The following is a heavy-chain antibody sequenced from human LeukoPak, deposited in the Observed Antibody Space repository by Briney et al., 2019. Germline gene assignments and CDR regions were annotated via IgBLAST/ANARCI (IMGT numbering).Heavy chain of an antibody. J-gene: IGHJ4*02. Sequence: ASVKVSCKASGYTFTSYGISWVRQAPGQGLEWMGWISAYNGNTNYAQKFQGRVTMTRETSISTAYMELSRLRSDDTAVYYCARDVAYYDSSGYAEANWGQGTLVTVSS. V-gene: IGHV1-18*01. CDR2: ISAYNGNT. D-gene: IGHD3-22*01. CDR3: ARDVAYYDSSGYAEAN. CDR1: GYTFTSYG.